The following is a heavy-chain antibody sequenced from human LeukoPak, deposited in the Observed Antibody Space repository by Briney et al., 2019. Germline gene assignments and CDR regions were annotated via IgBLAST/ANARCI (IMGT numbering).Heavy chain of an antibody. V-gene: IGHV4-59*01. CDR3: ARQRATRDTAMAIDY. D-gene: IGHD5-18*01. J-gene: IGHJ4*02. CDR2: IYYSGST. CDR1: GGSISSYY. Sequence: SETLSLTCTVSGGSISSYYWSWIRQPPGKGLEWIGYIYYSGSTNYNPSLKSRVTISVDTSKNQFSLKLSSVTAADTAVYYCARQRATRDTAMAIDYWGQGTLVTVSS.